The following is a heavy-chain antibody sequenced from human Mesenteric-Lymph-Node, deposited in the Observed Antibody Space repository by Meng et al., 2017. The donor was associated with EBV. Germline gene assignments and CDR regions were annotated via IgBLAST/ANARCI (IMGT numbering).Heavy chain of an antibody. Sequence: GQLQESGPGLGKPSQTLALTCTVSGDSISSAGYYWIWIRQPPGKGLEWIGYIYYSGNTYYNPSLRSRVTISIDTSRNQFFLNLSSVTAADTAVYYCGGGYISGVPDFDYWGQGTLVTVSS. J-gene: IGHJ4*02. CDR3: GGGYISGVPDFDY. CDR1: GDSISSAGYY. V-gene: IGHV4-30-4*01. CDR2: IYYSGNT. D-gene: IGHD5-24*01.